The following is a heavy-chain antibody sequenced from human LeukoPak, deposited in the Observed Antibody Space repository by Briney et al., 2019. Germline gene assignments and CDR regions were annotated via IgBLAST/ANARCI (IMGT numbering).Heavy chain of an antibody. V-gene: IGHV1-18*01. CDR3: ARATSVLRFLEWLLDETYGMDV. D-gene: IGHD3-3*01. Sequence: GASVKVSCKASGYTFTSYDINWVRQATGQGLEWMGWMNPNSGNTNYAQKLQGRVTMTTDTSTSTAYMELRSLRSDDTAVYYCARATSVLRFLEWLLDETYGMDVWGQGTTVTVSS. CDR1: GYTFTSYD. CDR2: MNPNSGNT. J-gene: IGHJ6*02.